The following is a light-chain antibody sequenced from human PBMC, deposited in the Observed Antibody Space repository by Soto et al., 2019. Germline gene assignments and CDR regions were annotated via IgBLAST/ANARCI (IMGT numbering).Light chain of an antibody. J-gene: IGKJ1*01. CDR2: DAS. CDR1: QSISTW. Sequence: DNQMKQSASTLPAYVGDRVTITCRASQSISTWLAWYQQKPGKAPKLLIYDASSLESGVPSRFSGSGSGTEFTLTICSLQPDDFATYYCQQYNSYSWTFGQVTKVDI. V-gene: IGKV1-5*01. CDR3: QQYNSYSWT.